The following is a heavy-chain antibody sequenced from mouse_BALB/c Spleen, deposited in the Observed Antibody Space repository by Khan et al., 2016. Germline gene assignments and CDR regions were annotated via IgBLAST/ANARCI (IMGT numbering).Heavy chain of an antibody. CDR3: AIYRYYYGSSRYFDV. J-gene: IGHJ1*01. Sequence: QIQLVQSGPELKRPGKTVKISCKASGYTFTNYGINWVKQAPGKGLKWMGWINTYSGESTYADDFKGRFAFSLETSANTAYLQINNLKNEDTATYFVAIYRYYYGSSRYFDVWGAGTTVTVSS. V-gene: IGHV9-3-1*01. D-gene: IGHD1-1*01. CDR2: INTYSGES. CDR1: GYTFTNYG.